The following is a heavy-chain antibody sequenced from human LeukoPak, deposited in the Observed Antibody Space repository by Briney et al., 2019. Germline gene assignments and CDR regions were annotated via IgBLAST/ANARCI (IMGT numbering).Heavy chain of an antibody. CDR3: ARDGGGWRGAFDI. CDR2: IIPIFGTA. CDR1: GGTFSSYA. J-gene: IGHJ3*02. Sequence: GASVKVSCKASGGTFSSYAMSWVRQAPGQGLEWMGGIIPIFGTANYAQKFQGRVTITTHESTSTAYMELSSLRSEDTAVYYCARDGGGWRGAFDIWGQGTMVTVSS. D-gene: IGHD3-16*01. V-gene: IGHV1-69*05.